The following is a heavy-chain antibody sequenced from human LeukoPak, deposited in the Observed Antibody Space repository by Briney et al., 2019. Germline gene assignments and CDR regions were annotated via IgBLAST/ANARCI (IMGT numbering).Heavy chain of an antibody. CDR3: ARDFTVFDD. D-gene: IGHD4-17*01. J-gene: IGHJ4*02. CDR1: GYTFIGYD. V-gene: IGHV1-2*02. Sequence: ASVKVSCKASGYTFIGYDLHWVRQAPGQGLEWMGWINPNSGGTNYAQKFQGRATMTRDTSISTAYMELNRLRSDDTAVYYCARDFTVFDDWGQGTLVTVSS. CDR2: INPNSGGT.